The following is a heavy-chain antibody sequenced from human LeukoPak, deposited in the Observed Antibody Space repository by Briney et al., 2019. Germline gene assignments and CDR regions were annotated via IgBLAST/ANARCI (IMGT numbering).Heavy chain of an antibody. Sequence: SETLSLTCTVFGDSVSSSNYYWAWFRQPPGKGLDWIGSLYYDGRTYYSPSLESRVTVSVDTSKNQFALKLTSVTAADTAVYYCARGGSGGRKPIDYWGQGTLVTVSS. CDR3: ARGGSGGRKPIDY. CDR2: LYYDGRT. V-gene: IGHV4-39*01. D-gene: IGHD2-15*01. CDR1: GDSVSSSNYY. J-gene: IGHJ4*02.